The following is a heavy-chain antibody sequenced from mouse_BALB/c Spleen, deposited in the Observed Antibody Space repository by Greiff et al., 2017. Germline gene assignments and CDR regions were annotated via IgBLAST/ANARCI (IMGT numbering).Heavy chain of an antibody. D-gene: IGHD1-1*01. CDR3: ASHGSGAMDY. J-gene: IGHJ4*01. CDR2: ISYSGST. CDR1: GYSITSDYA. V-gene: IGHV3-2*02. Sequence: EVKLQESGPGLVKPSQSLSLTCTVTGYSITSDYAWNWIRQFPGNKLGWMGYISYSGSTSYNPSLKSRISITRDTSKNQFFLQLNSVTTEDTATYYCASHGSGAMDYWGQGTTVTVSS.